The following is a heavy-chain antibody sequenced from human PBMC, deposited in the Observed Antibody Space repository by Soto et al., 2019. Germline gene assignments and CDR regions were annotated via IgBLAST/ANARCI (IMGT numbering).Heavy chain of an antibody. CDR3: ARDRAFDI. V-gene: IGHV1-2*02. CDR1: GYTFTGYH. CDR2: INPNSGGT. J-gene: IGHJ3*02. Sequence: SVKVSCKASGYTFTGYHMHWVRQAPGQGLEWMGWINPNSGGTNYAQKFQGRVTMTRDTSISTAYMDLSRLRSDDTAVCYCARDRAFDIWGQGTMVTVSS.